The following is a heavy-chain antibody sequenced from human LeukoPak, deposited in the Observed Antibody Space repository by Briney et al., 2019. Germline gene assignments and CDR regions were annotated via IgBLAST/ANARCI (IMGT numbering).Heavy chain of an antibody. Sequence: SETLSLTCTVSGGSISSSSYYWGWIRQPPGKGLEWIGSIYYSGSTYYNPSLKSRVTISVDTSKNQFSLKLSSVTAADTAVYYCASCNYDSSGYYQFDYWGQGTLVTVSS. CDR3: ASCNYDSSGYYQFDY. V-gene: IGHV4-39*07. J-gene: IGHJ4*02. CDR1: GGSISSSSYY. CDR2: IYYSGST. D-gene: IGHD3-22*01.